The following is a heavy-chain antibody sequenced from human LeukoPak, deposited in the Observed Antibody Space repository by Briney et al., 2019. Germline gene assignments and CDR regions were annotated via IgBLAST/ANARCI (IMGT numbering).Heavy chain of an antibody. V-gene: IGHV4-34*01. Sequence: PSETLSLTCPVYGASFSGYYWSWIRQPPGKGLEWIGEINHSGSTNYNPSLKSRVTISEDTSKNQFSLKLSSVTAADTAVYYCASPSKLVISRGGFDIWGQGTMVTVSA. CDR1: GASFSGYY. J-gene: IGHJ3*02. CDR3: ASPSKLVISRGGFDI. D-gene: IGHD3-22*01. CDR2: INHSGST.